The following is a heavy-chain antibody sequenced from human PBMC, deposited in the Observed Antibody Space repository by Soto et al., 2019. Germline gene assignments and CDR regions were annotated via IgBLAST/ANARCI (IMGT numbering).Heavy chain of an antibody. D-gene: IGHD2-2*03. Sequence: QVQLVQSGAEVKKPGASVKVSCKASGYTFTSYGISWVRQAPGQGLEWMGWISAYNGNTNYAQKLQGRVTMTTDTSTSTAYMELRSLRSDYTAVYYCARSGHCSSTSCYVVEDVWGQGTTVTVSS. CDR2: ISAYNGNT. CDR3: ARSGHCSSTSCYVVEDV. CDR1: GYTFTSYG. J-gene: IGHJ6*02. V-gene: IGHV1-18*04.